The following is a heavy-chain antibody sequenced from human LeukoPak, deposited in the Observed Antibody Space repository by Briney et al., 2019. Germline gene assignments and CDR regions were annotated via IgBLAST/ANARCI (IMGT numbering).Heavy chain of an antibody. CDR2: ISTGVITI. Sequence: GGSLRLSCAASGFTFSDYNMSWIRQAPGKGLEWVSYISTGVITIYYADSVKGRVTSSRHDAKNSLYLQMNSLRDEDTAVYYCARGGVYSSSNYYDYYMDVWGKGTTVTVSS. J-gene: IGHJ6*03. CDR1: GFTFSDYN. CDR3: ARGGVYSSSNYYDYYMDV. V-gene: IGHV3-11*01. D-gene: IGHD6-6*01.